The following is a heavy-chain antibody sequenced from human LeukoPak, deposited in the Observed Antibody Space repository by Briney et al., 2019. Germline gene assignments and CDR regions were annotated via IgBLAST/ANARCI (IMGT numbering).Heavy chain of an antibody. CDR3: GRGGGLVDI. V-gene: IGHV4-59*01. J-gene: IGHJ3*02. CDR1: GGSISSYY. Sequence: SETLSLTCTVSGGSISSYYWSWIRQPPGKGLEWIGYISYSGSTNYKPSLKSRVTMSVDTSKNQFSLKLSSVTAADTAVYYCGRGGGLVDIWGQGTMVTVSS. D-gene: IGHD3-16*01. CDR2: ISYSGST.